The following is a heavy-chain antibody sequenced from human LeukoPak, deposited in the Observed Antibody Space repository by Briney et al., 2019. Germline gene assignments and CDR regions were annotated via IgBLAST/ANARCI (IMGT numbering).Heavy chain of an antibody. J-gene: IGHJ4*02. CDR3: ATETNGRHYDY. Sequence: GGSLRLSCTASGLTSSTSGFNWVRQAPGKGLEWVASIGPTGSDRYHADSIKGRFTISRDNANNFLYLQMNSLRAEDTAVYYCATETNGRHYDYWGQGTLLTVSS. V-gene: IGHV3-21*06. CDR2: IGPTGSDR. D-gene: IGHD1-14*01. CDR1: GLTSSTSG.